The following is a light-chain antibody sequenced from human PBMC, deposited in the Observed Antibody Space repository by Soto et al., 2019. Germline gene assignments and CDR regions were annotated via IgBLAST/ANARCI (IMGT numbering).Light chain of an antibody. V-gene: IGKV1-39*01. CDR2: ATS. CDR1: QIISSY. CDR3: QQSYTLPLT. Sequence: DIQLTQSPSSLSASVGDRVTITCRASQIISSYLNWYQHKPGVAPKLLIYATSSLERGVSSRFSGSGSGTEFTLTISSLQPEDFATYSCQQSYTLPLTFGGGTKVETK. J-gene: IGKJ4*02.